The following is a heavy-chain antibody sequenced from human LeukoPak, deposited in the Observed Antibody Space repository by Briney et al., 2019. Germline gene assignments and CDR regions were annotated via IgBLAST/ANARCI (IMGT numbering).Heavy chain of an antibody. CDR2: IYYSGST. CDR1: GGSISSSSYY. J-gene: IGHJ6*02. V-gene: IGHV4-39*07. CDR3: ARDYYDILTGYHYGMDV. Sequence: SETLSLTCTVSGGSISSSSYYWGWIRQPPGKGLEWIGGIYYSGSTYYNPSLKSRVTISVDTSKNQFSLKLSSVTAADTAVYYCARDYYDILTGYHYGMDVWGQGTTVTVSS. D-gene: IGHD3-9*01.